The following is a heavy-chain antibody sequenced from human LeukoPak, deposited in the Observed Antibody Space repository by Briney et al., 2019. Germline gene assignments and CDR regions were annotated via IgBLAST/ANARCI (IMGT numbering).Heavy chain of an antibody. V-gene: IGHV3-21*01. J-gene: IGHJ4*02. CDR3: ARDAYCGGDCYIDY. D-gene: IGHD2-21*01. CDR1: GFTFSSYS. CDR2: ISSSSSYI. Sequence: GGSLRLSCAASGFTFSSYSMNWVRQAPGKGLEWVSSISSSSSYIYYADSVEGRFTISRDNAKNSLYLQMNSLRAEDTAVYYCARDAYCGGDCYIDYWGQGTLVTVSS.